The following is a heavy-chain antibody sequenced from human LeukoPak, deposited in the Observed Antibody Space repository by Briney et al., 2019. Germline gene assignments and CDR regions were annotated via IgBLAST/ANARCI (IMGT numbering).Heavy chain of an antibody. CDR2: IYYSGST. J-gene: IGHJ3*02. CDR1: GGSISSSSYY. Sequence: PSETLSLTCTVSGGSISSSSYYWGWIRQPPGKGLEWVGSIYYSGSTYYNPSLKSRVTISVDTSKNQFSLKLSSVTAADTAVYYCARAGARSGYYGALHPKSVAFDIWGQGTMVTVSS. V-gene: IGHV4-39*07. CDR3: ARAGARSGYYGALHPKSVAFDI. D-gene: IGHD3-22*01.